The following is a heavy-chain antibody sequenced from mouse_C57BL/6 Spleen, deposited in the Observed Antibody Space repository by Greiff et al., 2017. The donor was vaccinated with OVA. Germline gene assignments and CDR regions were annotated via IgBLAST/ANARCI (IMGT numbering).Heavy chain of an antibody. CDR3: ARNSNYGGDYFDY. Sequence: VQRVESGPGLVAPSQSLSITCTVSGFSLTSYAISWVRQPPGKGLEWLGVIWTGGGTNYNSALKSRLSISKDNSKSQVFLKMNSLQTDDTARYYCARNSNYGGDYFDYWGQGTTLTVSS. CDR1: GFSLTSYA. D-gene: IGHD2-5*01. V-gene: IGHV2-9-1*01. J-gene: IGHJ2*01. CDR2: IWTGGGT.